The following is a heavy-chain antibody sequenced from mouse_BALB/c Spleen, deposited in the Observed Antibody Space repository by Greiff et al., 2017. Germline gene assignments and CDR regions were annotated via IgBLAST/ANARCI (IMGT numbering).Heavy chain of an antibody. J-gene: IGHJ2*01. CDR2: IDTENGDT. CDR1: GFNIKDFY. CDR3: NARGDYGSYEAY. Sequence: EVMLVESGAELVRSGASVKLSCTASGFNIKDFYMHWVKQRPEQGLEWIGWIDTENGDTEYAPKFQGKATMTADTSSNTAYLQLSSLTSEDTAVYYCNARGDYGSYEAYWGEGTTLTVSS. V-gene: IGHV14-4*02. D-gene: IGHD2-1*01.